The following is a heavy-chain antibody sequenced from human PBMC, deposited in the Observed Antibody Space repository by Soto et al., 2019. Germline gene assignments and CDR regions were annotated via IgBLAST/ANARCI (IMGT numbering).Heavy chain of an antibody. CDR3: ALAGYDSNYYAVTPLSAGHF. V-gene: IGHV3-11*01. CDR1: GFIFSDHY. Sequence: QVHLVESGGGLVKPGGSLRLSCAASGFIFSDHYMSWIRQAPGKGLEWISYISSSGSIIYYADSVKGRFTISRDNAKNSLYLQMNSLRAEDTAVYYCALAGYDSNYYAVTPLSAGHFWGQGTLVTVSS. J-gene: IGHJ4*02. D-gene: IGHD4-4*01. CDR2: ISSSGSII.